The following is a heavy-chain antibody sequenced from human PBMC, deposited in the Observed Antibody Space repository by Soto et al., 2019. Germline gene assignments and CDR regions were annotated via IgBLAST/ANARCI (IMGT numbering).Heavy chain of an antibody. D-gene: IGHD3-16*02. CDR3: ARSLRMITFGGVIAGRIDAFDI. CDR1: GGTFSIYA. V-gene: IGHV1-69*01. J-gene: IGHJ3*02. CDR2: IIPIFGTA. Sequence: SVKVSCKSSGGTFSIYAISWVRQDSGQGLERMGGIIPIFGTANYAQKFQGRVTITADESTGTAYMELSSLRSEDTAVYYCARSLRMITFGGVIAGRIDAFDIWGQGTMVTVSS.